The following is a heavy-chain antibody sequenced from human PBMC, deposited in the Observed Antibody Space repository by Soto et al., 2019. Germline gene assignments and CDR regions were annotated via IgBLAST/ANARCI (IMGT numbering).Heavy chain of an antibody. J-gene: IGHJ4*02. Sequence: GGSLRLSCAASGFTLSSYGMHWVRQAPGKGLEWVAVISYDGSNKYYADSVKGRFTISRDNSKNTLYLQMNSLRAEDTAVYYCAKDWYYYDSSGPTGYWGQGTLVTVSS. V-gene: IGHV3-30*18. CDR2: ISYDGSNK. CDR1: GFTLSSYG. CDR3: AKDWYYYDSSGPTGY. D-gene: IGHD3-22*01.